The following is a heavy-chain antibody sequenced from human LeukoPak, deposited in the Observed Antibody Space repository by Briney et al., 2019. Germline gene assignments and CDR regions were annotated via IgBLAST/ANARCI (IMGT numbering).Heavy chain of an antibody. V-gene: IGHV4-4*07. CDR3: ARTPSVYCSGGNCYPGHFDY. CDR2: IYTSGST. CDR1: GGSISSYY. Sequence: SETLSLTCTVSGGSISSYYWSWIRQPAGKGLEWIGRIYTSGSTNYNPSLKSRVTISVDTSKNQFSLKLSSVTAADTAVYYCARTPSVYCSGGNCYPGHFDYWGQGTLVTVSS. J-gene: IGHJ4*02. D-gene: IGHD2-15*01.